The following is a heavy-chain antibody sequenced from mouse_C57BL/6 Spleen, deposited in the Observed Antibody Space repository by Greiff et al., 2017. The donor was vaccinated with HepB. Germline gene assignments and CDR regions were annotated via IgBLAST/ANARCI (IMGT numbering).Heavy chain of an antibody. D-gene: IGHD2-3*01. CDR3: ARGDGYYGAY. Sequence: EVQLQHSGPELVKPGASVKISCKASGYSFTGYYMNWVKQSPEKSLEWIGEINPSTGGTTYNQKFKAKATLTVDKSSSTAYMQLKSLTSEDSAVYYCARGDGYYGAYWGQRTLVTVSA. V-gene: IGHV1-42*01. CDR1: GYSFTGYY. J-gene: IGHJ3*01. CDR2: INPSTGGT.